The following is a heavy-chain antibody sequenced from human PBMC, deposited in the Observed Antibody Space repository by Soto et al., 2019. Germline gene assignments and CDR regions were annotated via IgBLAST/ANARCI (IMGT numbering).Heavy chain of an antibody. V-gene: IGHV3-30*03. D-gene: IGHD6-13*01. CDR2: ISYDGSNK. Sequence: XESLRLSCAASGFTFSSYGMHWVRQAPGKGLEWVAVISYDGSNKYYADSVKGRFTISRDNSKNTLYLQMNSLRAEDTAVYYCARGYSSSWSEGFDPWGQGTLVTVSS. CDR3: ARGYSSSWSEGFDP. J-gene: IGHJ5*02. CDR1: GFTFSSYG.